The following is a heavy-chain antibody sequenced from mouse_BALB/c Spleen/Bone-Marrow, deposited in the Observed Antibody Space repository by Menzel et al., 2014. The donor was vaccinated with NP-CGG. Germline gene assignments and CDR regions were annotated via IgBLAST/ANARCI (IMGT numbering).Heavy chain of an antibody. CDR3: TRDHDYDWYFDV. CDR2: ISSDSDTI. J-gene: IGHJ1*01. CDR1: GFTFSSFG. V-gene: IGHV5-17*02. Sequence: EVKLMESGGGLVQPGGSRKLSCTASGFTFSSFGMHWVRQAPEKGLEWVAYISSDSDTIYYADTVKGRFTISRDNPKNTLFLRMTSLRSEDTAMYYCTRDHDYDWYFDVWGAGTTVTVSS. D-gene: IGHD2-4*01.